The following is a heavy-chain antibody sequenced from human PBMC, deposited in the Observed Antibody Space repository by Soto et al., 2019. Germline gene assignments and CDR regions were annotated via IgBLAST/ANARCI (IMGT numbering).Heavy chain of an antibody. Sequence: PGGSLRLSCGASGFTFSNYYMSWIRQAPGKGLEWVSYISSTGGTIYYAGSVKGRFTVSRDNAQNSLSLKLNSLRVEDTAVYYCARSYSSGWEFDYRGQGTQVTVSS. CDR1: GFTFSNYY. CDR3: ARSYSSGWEFDY. D-gene: IGHD6-19*01. CDR2: ISSTGGTI. V-gene: IGHV3-11*01. J-gene: IGHJ4*02.